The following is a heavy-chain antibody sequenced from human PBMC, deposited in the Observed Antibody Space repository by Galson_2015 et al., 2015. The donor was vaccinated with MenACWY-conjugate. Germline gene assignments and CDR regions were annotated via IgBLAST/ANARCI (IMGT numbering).Heavy chain of an antibody. V-gene: IGHV3-23*01. D-gene: IGHD6-25*01. Sequence: SLRLSCAGSGFTFSNYAIYWLRQAPGKGLEWVSTITGSGGDTSYADYVKGRFTISRDNSKNTVYLQMNSLRAEDTALYYCARGGGGRFDYWGQGALVTVSS. J-gene: IGHJ4*02. CDR3: ARGGGGRFDY. CDR1: GFTFSNYA. CDR2: ITGSGGDT.